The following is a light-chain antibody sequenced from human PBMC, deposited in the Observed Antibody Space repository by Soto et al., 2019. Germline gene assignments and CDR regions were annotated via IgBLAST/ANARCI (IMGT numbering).Light chain of an antibody. CDR2: STY. CDR3: QQHNSTPQT. J-gene: IGKJ1*01. Sequence: DIQMTQSPSSLSASVGDRVTITCRASQGIGNDLGWYQQKPGKAPKRLIYSTYSLQTGVPSRFSGSGSGTEFTLTISSLQPEDFATYFCQQHNSTPQTFGQGTKVEIK. CDR1: QGIGND. V-gene: IGKV1-17*01.